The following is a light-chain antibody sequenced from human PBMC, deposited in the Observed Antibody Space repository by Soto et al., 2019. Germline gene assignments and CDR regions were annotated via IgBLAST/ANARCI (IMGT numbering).Light chain of an antibody. J-gene: IGLJ3*02. CDR2: EGS. V-gene: IGLV2-23*03. Sequence: QSVLTQPASVSGSPGQSITISCTGTTNDVGSYKFVSWYQHVPGKAPKLVIFEGSERPSGISDRFSGSKSGNTASLTISGLLPEDEADYYCCAYAANSNFPFGGGTKLTVL. CDR1: TNDVGSYKF. CDR3: CAYAANSNFP.